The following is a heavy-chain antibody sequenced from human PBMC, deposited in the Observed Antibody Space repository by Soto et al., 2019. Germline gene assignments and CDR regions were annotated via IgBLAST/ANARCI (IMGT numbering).Heavy chain of an antibody. Sequence: QVRLVQSGAELRKPGSSVRVSCKASGDTFSSYAVSWMRQAPGQGLEWLGWIIPLLGTTRYAQRLQGRVTITADKSTSTAYMHLSSLTSDDTGFDYCAREQDYGVCGPTSPFDVWVHGPMVTVSS. CDR1: GDTFSSYA. CDR3: AREQDYGVCGPTSPFDV. V-gene: IGHV1-69*06. D-gene: IGHD4-17*01. J-gene: IGHJ3*01. CDR2: IIPLLGTT.